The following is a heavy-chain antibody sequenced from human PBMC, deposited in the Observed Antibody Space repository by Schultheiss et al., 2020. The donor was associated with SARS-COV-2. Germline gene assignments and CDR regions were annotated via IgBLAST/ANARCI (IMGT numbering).Heavy chain of an antibody. J-gene: IGHJ4*02. Sequence: GESLKISCSASGFTFRSYAMYWVRQAPGKGLEWVAVISYDGSNKYYADSVKGRFTISRDNSKNTLYLQMNSLRAEDTAVYYCARVRSVLTYTSELDSWGQGTLVTVSS. D-gene: IGHD3-22*01. CDR2: ISYDGSNK. V-gene: IGHV3-30*01. CDR3: ARVRSVLTYTSELDS. CDR1: GFTFRSYA.